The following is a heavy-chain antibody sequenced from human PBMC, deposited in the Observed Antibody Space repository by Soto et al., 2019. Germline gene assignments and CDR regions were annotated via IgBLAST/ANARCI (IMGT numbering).Heavy chain of an antibody. D-gene: IGHD5-12*01. CDR1: GYTFSSYA. J-gene: IGHJ4*02. CDR3: ARNTLRLDY. CDR2: INVGNGKT. Sequence: ASVKVSCKASGYTFSSYAMHWVRQAPGQSLEWMGWINVGNGKTEYSQKFQGRVTITRDTSANTAYMELSSLRSGDTAVYYCARNTLRLDYWGQGTLVTVSS. V-gene: IGHV1-3*01.